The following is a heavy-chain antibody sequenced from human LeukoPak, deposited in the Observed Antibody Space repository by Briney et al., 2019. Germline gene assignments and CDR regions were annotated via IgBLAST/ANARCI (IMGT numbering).Heavy chain of an antibody. V-gene: IGHV3-64*01. J-gene: IGHJ3*01. Sequence: GGSLRLSCAASGFTFSTYVMHWVRQAPGKGLEYVAAITSNGGSTYYANFVKGRFSISRDNSKNTLYLRMGSLRAEDMAVYYCVSESVDFWSGIYVFDLWGQGTMVTVSS. CDR2: ITSNGGST. CDR3: VSESVDFWSGIYVFDL. D-gene: IGHD3-3*01. CDR1: GFTFSTYV.